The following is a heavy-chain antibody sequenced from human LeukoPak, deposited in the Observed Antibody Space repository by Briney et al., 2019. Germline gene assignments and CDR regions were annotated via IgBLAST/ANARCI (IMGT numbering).Heavy chain of an antibody. D-gene: IGHD2-15*01. CDR3: ARVPLYWQDPFDF. CDR1: GGSFSGYY. CDR2: MNPSGST. Sequence: SETLSLTCAAYGGSFSGYYWTWIRQTPEKGLEWIGEMNPSGSTNYNPSLKSRVTISVDTSKNQFALELTSVTAADTAMYYCARVPLYWQDPFDFWGQGTLVTVSS. V-gene: IGHV4-34*01. J-gene: IGHJ4*02.